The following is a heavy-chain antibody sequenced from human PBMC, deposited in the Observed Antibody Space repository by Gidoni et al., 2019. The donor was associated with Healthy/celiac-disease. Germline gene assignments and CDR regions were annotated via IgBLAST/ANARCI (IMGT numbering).Heavy chain of an antibody. Sequence: QVQLVQSGAEVKKPGASVKVSCKASGYTFTSYGISWVRQAPGQGLEWMGWISAYNGNTNYAQKLQGRVTMTTDTSTSTAYMELRSLRSDDTAVYYGARERFLRGDFWSGSPNYWGQGTLVTVSS. V-gene: IGHV1-18*01. D-gene: IGHD3-3*01. J-gene: IGHJ4*02. CDR3: ARERFLRGDFWSGSPNY. CDR2: ISAYNGNT. CDR1: GYTFTSYG.